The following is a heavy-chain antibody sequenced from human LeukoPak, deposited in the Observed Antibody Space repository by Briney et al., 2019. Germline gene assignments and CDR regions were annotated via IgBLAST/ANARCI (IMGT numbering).Heavy chain of an antibody. Sequence: GGSLRLSCAASGFNFSDYYLSWIRQAPGKGLEWVSYITSSGSTLYYADSVKGRFTISRDNAKNSLFLQINSLRAEDTAVYYCASGYTDFGGDYGMDVWGQGTTVTVPS. J-gene: IGHJ6*02. CDR1: GFNFSDYY. CDR2: ITSSGSTL. D-gene: IGHD3-10*01. CDR3: ASGYTDFGGDYGMDV. V-gene: IGHV3-11*01.